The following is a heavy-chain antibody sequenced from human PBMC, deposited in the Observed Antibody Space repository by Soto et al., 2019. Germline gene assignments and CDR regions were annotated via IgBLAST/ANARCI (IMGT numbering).Heavy chain of an antibody. CDR2: IKQDGSEK. CDR3: ARVRDFWSGYYDGRHSTAHNWFDP. D-gene: IGHD3-3*01. J-gene: IGHJ5*02. CDR1: GFTFSSYW. V-gene: IGHV3-7*05. Sequence: GGSLRLSCAASGFTFSSYWMSWVRQAPGKGLEWVANIKQDGSEKYYVDSVKGRFTISRDNAKNSLYLQMNSLRAEDTAVYYCARVRDFWSGYYDGRHSTAHNWFDPWGQGTLVTVSS.